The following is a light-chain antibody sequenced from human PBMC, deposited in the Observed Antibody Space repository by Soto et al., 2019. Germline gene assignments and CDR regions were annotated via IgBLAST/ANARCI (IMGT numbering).Light chain of an antibody. CDR1: QSVSSN. Sequence: EIVVTQSPATLSVSPGERATLSCRASQSVSSNLAWYQQKPGQAPRLLIYGASTRATGIPARFSGSGSGTEFTLTISSLQSEDFAVYYCQQYNNWPLPFGGGTKVDI. J-gene: IGKJ4*01. V-gene: IGKV3-15*01. CDR2: GAS. CDR3: QQYNNWPLP.